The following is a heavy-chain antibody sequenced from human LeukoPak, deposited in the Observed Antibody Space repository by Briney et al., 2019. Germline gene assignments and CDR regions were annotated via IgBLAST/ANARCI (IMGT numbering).Heavy chain of an antibody. J-gene: IGHJ4*02. Sequence: ASVKVSCKASGYTFTGYYMHWVRQAPGQGLEWMGRINPNSGGTNYAQKFQGRVTMTRDTSISTAYMELSRLRSDDTAVYYCAREYLGYCSSTSCSPFEYWGQGTLVTVSS. D-gene: IGHD2-2*01. CDR2: INPNSGGT. CDR3: AREYLGYCSSTSCSPFEY. CDR1: GYTFTGYY. V-gene: IGHV1-2*06.